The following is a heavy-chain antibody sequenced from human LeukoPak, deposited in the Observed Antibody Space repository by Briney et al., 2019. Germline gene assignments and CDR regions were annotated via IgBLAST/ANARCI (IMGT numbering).Heavy chain of an antibody. D-gene: IGHD3-3*01. CDR3: KITIFGVVILRDY. CDR2: INPNSGGT. CDR1: GYTLTGYY. J-gene: IGHJ4*02. V-gene: IGHV1-2*02. Sequence: ASVKVSCKASGYTLTGYYMHWVRQAPGQGLEWMGWINPNSGGTNYAQKFQGRVTMTRDTSISTAYMELSRLRSDDTAVYYCKITIFGVVILRDYWGQGTLVTVSS.